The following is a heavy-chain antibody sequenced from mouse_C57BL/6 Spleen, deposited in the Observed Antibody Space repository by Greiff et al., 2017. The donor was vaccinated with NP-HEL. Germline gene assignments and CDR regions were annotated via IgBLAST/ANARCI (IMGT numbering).Heavy chain of an antibody. CDR3: ARKLPYYYAMDY. D-gene: IGHD2-1*01. CDR2: INPSNGGT. V-gene: IGHV1-53*01. Sequence: QVHVKQPGTELVKPGASVKLSCKASGYTFTSYWMHWVKQRPGQGLEWIGNINPSNGGTNYNEKFKSKATLTVDKSSSTAYMQLSSLTSEDSAVYYCARKLPYYYAMDYWGQGTSVTVSS. CDR1: GYTFTSYW. J-gene: IGHJ4*01.